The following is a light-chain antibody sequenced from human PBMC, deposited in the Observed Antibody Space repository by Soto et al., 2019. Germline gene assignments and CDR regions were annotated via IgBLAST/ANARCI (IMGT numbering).Light chain of an antibody. V-gene: IGKV3-20*01. CDR2: GAS. J-gene: IGKJ2*01. CDR1: QTVSSSY. Sequence: EIVLTQSPGTLSLSPGERATLSCRASQTVSSSYLAGYQQKPGQAPRLLIYGASTRATGIPGRFSGSASGTDFTLTISRLEPEDFAVYYCQQYGPSPMYTFGQGTNLEIK. CDR3: QQYGPSPMYT.